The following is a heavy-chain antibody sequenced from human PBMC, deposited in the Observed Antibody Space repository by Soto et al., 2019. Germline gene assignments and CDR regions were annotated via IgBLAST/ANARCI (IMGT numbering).Heavy chain of an antibody. CDR1: GFTFSSYG. CDR3: ARDGGGGGDGPTLFDY. D-gene: IGHD2-21*02. CDR2: IWYDGSNK. J-gene: IGHJ4*02. Sequence: QVQLVESGGGVVQPGRSLRLSCAASGFTFSSYGMHWVRQAPGKGLEWVAVIWYDGSNKYYADSVKGRFTISRDNSKKTLYRQMNSLRAEDTAGYYCARDGGGGGDGPTLFDYWGQGTLVTVSS. V-gene: IGHV3-33*01.